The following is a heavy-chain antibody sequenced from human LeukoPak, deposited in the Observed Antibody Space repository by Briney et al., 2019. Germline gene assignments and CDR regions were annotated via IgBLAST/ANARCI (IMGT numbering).Heavy chain of an antibody. V-gene: IGHV4-39*07. CDR1: GGSISSSSYY. Sequence: PSETLSLTCTVSGGSISSSSYYWGWIRQPPGKGLEWIGSIYYSGSTYYNPSLKSRVTISVDTSKNQFSLKLSSVTAADTAVYYCARTGVGSYGPFDYWGRGTLVTVSS. CDR2: IYYSGST. J-gene: IGHJ4*02. CDR3: ARTGVGSYGPFDY. D-gene: IGHD3-16*01.